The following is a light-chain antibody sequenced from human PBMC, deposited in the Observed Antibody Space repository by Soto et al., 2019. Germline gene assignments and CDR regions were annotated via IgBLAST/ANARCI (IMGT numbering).Light chain of an antibody. CDR2: GAS. V-gene: IGKV3-15*01. CDR3: QQYNNWPKT. Sequence: EVVMTQYTATLSVSPGERSTLSFRASQSVSSNLAWYQQKPGQAPRLLIYGASTRATGIPARFSGSGSGTEFTLTISSLQSEDFAVYYCQQYNNWPKTFGQRTMADIK. J-gene: IGKJ1*01. CDR1: QSVSSN.